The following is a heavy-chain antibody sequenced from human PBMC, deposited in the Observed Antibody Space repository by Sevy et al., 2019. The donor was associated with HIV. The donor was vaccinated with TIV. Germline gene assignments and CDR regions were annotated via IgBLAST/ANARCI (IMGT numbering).Heavy chain of an antibody. CDR2: INSDGSDV. V-gene: IGHV3-74*01. J-gene: IGHJ6*02. Sequence: GGSLRLSCAASGFTFSDYWMHWVRQVPGKGLVWVSRINSDGSDVIYADSVRGRFTMSRDNAKNTLFLQMNSLRAEDTAIYYGARGDIWLHLLDYYYALDVWGQGTTVTVSS. D-gene: IGHD5-18*01. CDR1: GFTFSDYW. CDR3: ARGDIWLHLLDYYYALDV.